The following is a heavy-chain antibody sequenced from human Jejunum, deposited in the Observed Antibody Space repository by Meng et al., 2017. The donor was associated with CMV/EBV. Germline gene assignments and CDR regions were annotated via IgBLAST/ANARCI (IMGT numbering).Heavy chain of an antibody. Sequence: APGDSLSTSSNWFYWVRQPPGKGLEWIGEIYRTGGTNYNPSLKSRVTMSLDKSKNQFSLSLNSVTAADTAVYYCARDPYSGTYSVDYWGPGILVTVSS. V-gene: IGHV4-4*02. D-gene: IGHD1-26*01. J-gene: IGHJ4*02. CDR3: ARDPYSGTYSVDY. CDR1: GDSLSTSSNW. CDR2: IYRTGGT.